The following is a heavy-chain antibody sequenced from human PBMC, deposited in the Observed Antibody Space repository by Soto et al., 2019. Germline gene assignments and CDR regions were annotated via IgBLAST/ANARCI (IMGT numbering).Heavy chain of an antibody. CDR1: GGSISSGGYS. J-gene: IGHJ4*02. CDR3: ARDLGCSGGSCYSGFDY. Sequence: QLQLQESGSGLVKPSQTLSLTCAVSGGSISSGGYSWSWIRQPPGKGLEWIGYIYHSGSTYYNPSIKRRVTISVDRSKNQLSLKLSSVTAAETAVYYCARDLGCSGGSCYSGFDYGGQGTLVTVSS. CDR2: IYHSGST. V-gene: IGHV4-30-2*01. D-gene: IGHD2-15*01.